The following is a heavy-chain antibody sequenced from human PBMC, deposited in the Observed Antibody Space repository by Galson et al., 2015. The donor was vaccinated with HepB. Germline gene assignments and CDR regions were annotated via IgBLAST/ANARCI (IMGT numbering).Heavy chain of an antibody. CDR1: GGSISSYY. CDR2: IYYSGST. Sequence: SETLSLTCTVSGGSISSYYWSWIRQPPGKGLEWIGYIYYSGSTNYNPSLKSRVTISVDTSKNQFSLMLSSVTAADTAVYYCARHLEARRDAFDIWGQGTMVTVSS. CDR3: ARHLEARRDAFDI. V-gene: IGHV4-59*08. J-gene: IGHJ3*02.